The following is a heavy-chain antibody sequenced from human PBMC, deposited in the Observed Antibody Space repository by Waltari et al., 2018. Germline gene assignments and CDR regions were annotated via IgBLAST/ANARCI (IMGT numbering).Heavy chain of an antibody. CDR3: AKDSSPFLEHRVYYYYYMDV. Sequence: EVQLLESGGGLVQPGGSLRLSCAASGFTFGNYAMSWVRQAPGRGVEGVSVCDSGGTTYYADSVKGRFTISRDNSKNTLYLQMNSLRAEDTAVYYCAKDSSPFLEHRVYYYYYMDVWGKGTTVTVSS. CDR1: GFTFGNYA. CDR2: CDSGGTT. J-gene: IGHJ6*03. V-gene: IGHV3-23*03. D-gene: IGHD3-3*01.